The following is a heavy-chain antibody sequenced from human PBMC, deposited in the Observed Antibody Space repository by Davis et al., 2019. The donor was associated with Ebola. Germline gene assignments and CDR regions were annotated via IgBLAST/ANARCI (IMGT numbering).Heavy chain of an antibody. D-gene: IGHD3-3*01. CDR3: ARGCYDFWSGYTPGYYFDY. CDR1: GFTFSSYG. CDR2: IWYDGSNK. Sequence: GESLKISCAASGFTFSSYGMHWVRQAPGKGLEWVAVIWYDGSNKYYADSVKGRFTISRDNSKNTLYLQMNSLRAEDTAVYYCARGCYDFWSGYTPGYYFDYWGQGTLVTVSS. V-gene: IGHV3-33*01. J-gene: IGHJ4*02.